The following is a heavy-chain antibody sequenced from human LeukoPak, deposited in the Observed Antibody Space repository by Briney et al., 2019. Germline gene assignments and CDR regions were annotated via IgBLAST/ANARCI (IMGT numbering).Heavy chain of an antibody. V-gene: IGHV1-69*13. CDR1: GGTFSSYA. CDR2: IIPIFGTA. D-gene: IGHD3-22*01. CDR3: ARGEHYYDSSGLLDY. Sequence: WASVKVSCKASGGTFSSYAISWVRQAPGQGLEWMGGIIPIFGTANYAQKFQGRVTIAADESTSTAYMELSSLRSEDTAVYYCARGEHYYDSSGLLDYWGQGTLVTVSS. J-gene: IGHJ4*02.